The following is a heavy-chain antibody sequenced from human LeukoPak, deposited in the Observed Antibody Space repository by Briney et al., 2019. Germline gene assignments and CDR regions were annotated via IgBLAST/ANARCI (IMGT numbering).Heavy chain of an antibody. CDR1: GYTFTGYY. J-gene: IGHJ6*02. Sequence: ASVKVSCKASGYTFTGYYMHCVRQAPGQGLEWMGWINPNSGGTNYAQKFQGRVTMTRDTSISTAYMELSRLRSDDTAVYYCARDGYQYYDILTGYYYYYGMDVWGQGTTVTVSS. CDR3: ARDGYQYYDILTGYYYYYGMDV. CDR2: INPNSGGT. V-gene: IGHV1-2*02. D-gene: IGHD3-9*01.